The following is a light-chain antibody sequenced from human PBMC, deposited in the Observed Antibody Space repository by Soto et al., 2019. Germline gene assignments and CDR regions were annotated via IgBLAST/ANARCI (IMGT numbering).Light chain of an antibody. J-gene: IGKJ1*01. CDR3: QQSYVTPLT. V-gene: IGKV1-39*01. CDR1: QSISNF. CDR2: DAS. Sequence: DIQMTQSPSSLSASVGDRVTITCRASQSISNFLNWYQHRLGKAPKLLIYDASRLQSGVPSRFSGSGSGTDFTLTSSSLQPEDFATYYCQQSYVTPLTFGQGTKVDI.